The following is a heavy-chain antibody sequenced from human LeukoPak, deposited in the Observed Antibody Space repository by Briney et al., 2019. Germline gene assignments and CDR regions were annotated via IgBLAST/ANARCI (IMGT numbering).Heavy chain of an antibody. CDR1: GLTFSSYS. J-gene: IGHJ4*02. CDR3: AREEYYYDSSGYYY. V-gene: IGHV3-21*01. D-gene: IGHD3-22*01. CDR2: ISSSSSYI. Sequence: KPGGSLRLSCAASGLTFSSYSMNWVRQAPGKGLEWVSSISSSSSYIYYADSVKGRFTISRDNAKNSLYLQMNSLRAEDTAVYYCAREEYYYDSSGYYYWGQGTLVTVSS.